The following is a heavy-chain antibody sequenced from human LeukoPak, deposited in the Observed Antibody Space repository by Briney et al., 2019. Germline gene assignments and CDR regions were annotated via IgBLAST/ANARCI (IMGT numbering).Heavy chain of an antibody. CDR2: IYYSGST. CDR3: ARDRYYYDSSGYSLFDY. D-gene: IGHD3-22*01. V-gene: IGHV4-59*01. J-gene: IGHJ4*02. Sequence: PSETLSLTCTVSGGSISSYYWSWIRQPPGEGLEWIGYIYYSGSTNYNPSLKSRVTISVDTSKNQFSLKLRSVTAADTAVYYCARDRYYYDSSGYSLFDYWGQGTLVTVSS. CDR1: GGSISSYY.